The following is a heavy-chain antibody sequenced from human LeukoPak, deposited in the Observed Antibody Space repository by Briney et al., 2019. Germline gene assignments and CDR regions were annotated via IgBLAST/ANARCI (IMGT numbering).Heavy chain of an antibody. CDR3: ARGGQGAVDY. V-gene: IGHV3-74*01. J-gene: IGHJ4*02. D-gene: IGHD3-16*01. Sequence: GGSLSLSCAASVLTFRSHWTHCVRKSPGEGLVWVSFINNDGGVTSYADSVKGRFTISRDNAKNTPYLQMNSLRAEDTAMYYCARGGQGAVDYWGPGALVTVSS. CDR1: VLTFRSHW. CDR2: INNDGGVT.